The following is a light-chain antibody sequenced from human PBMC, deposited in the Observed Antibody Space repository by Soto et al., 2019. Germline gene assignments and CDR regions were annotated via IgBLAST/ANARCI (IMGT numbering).Light chain of an antibody. Sequence: EVVMTQSPATLSVSPGDSATLSCRASEGVGTNLAWYQQTPGQGPRLLIYATSTRATGIPARFSGSGSGTEFPLTISGLQSEDFAIYYCQQYNKGPPWTFGQGTKVEIK. CDR1: EGVGTN. J-gene: IGKJ1*01. CDR2: ATS. V-gene: IGKV3-15*01. CDR3: QQYNKGPPWT.